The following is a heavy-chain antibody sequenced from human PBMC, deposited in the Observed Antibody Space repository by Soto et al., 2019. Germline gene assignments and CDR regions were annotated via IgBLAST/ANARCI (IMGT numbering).Heavy chain of an antibody. CDR2: INKDGSQK. D-gene: IGHD7-27*01. J-gene: IGHJ4*02. Sequence: PGGSLRLSCAASGFTLSNYWMTWVRQAPGKGLEWVANINKDGSQKNYVDSVKGRFTIARDNGQNSLSLQINSLRVEDTAVYYCVRALGLAYWGRGALVTV. CDR1: GFTLSNYW. CDR3: VRALGLAY. V-gene: IGHV3-7*03.